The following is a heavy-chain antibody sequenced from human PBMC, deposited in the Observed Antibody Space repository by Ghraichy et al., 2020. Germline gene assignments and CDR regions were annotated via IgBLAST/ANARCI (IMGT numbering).Heavy chain of an antibody. D-gene: IGHD3-10*01. CDR3: ARGRHGLGSYYNFYPFDP. CDR2: INHSGST. CDR1: GGSFSGYY. Sequence: SQTLSLTCAVYGGSFSGYYWSWIRQPPGKGLEWIGEINHSGSTNYNPSLKSRVTISVDTSKNQFSLKLSSVTAADTAVYYCARGRHGLGSYYNFYPFDPWGQGTLVTVSS. J-gene: IGHJ5*02. V-gene: IGHV4-34*01.